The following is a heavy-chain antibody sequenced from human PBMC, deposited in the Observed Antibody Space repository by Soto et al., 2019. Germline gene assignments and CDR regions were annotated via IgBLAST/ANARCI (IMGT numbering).Heavy chain of an antibody. D-gene: IGHD6-19*01. Sequence: GGSLRLSCAASGFTFSSYWMSWVRQAPGKGLEWVANIKQDGSEKYYVDSVKGRFTISRDNAKNSLYLQMNSLRAEDTAVYYCATFPVAGTPDDALDIWGQGTMVTVSS. CDR2: IKQDGSEK. CDR3: ATFPVAGTPDDALDI. CDR1: GFTFSSYW. J-gene: IGHJ3*02. V-gene: IGHV3-7*01.